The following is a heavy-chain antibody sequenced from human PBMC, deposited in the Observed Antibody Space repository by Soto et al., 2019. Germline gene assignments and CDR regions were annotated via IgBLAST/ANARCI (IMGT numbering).Heavy chain of an antibody. D-gene: IGHD2-15*01. J-gene: IGHJ5*02. Sequence: EVQLVESGGGLVQPGGSLRLSCAASGFTFSSYSMNWVRQAPGKGLEWVSYISSSSTTKYYADSVKGRFTISRDNAKNSLYRQMNSLRAEDTDVCYGARDGCSGSNCLNGFDPWGQGPLVTVSS. V-gene: IGHV3-48*01. CDR2: ISSSSTTK. CDR3: ARDGCSGSNCLNGFDP. CDR1: GFTFSSYS.